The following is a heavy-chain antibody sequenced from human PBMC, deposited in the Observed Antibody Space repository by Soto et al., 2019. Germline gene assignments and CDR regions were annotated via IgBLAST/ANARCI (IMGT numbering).Heavy chain of an antibody. D-gene: IGHD1-26*01. Sequence: GASVKVSCKASGGTFSSYTISWVRQAPGQGLEWMGRIIPILGIANYAQKFQGRVTITADKSTSTAYMELSSLRSEDTAVYYCASVGPWDPPYYFDYWGQGTLVTVSS. CDR2: IIPILGIA. V-gene: IGHV1-69*02. CDR1: GGTFSSYT. CDR3: ASVGPWDPPYYFDY. J-gene: IGHJ4*02.